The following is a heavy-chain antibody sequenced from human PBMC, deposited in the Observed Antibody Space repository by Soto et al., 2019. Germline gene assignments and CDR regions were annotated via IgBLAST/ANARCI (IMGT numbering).Heavy chain of an antibody. CDR2: ISGSADST. D-gene: IGHD2-8*01. V-gene: IGHV3-23*01. CDR3: AKTRGAMIYAISVYGMDV. CDR1: GFTFSSFA. Sequence: EVQLLESGGGLVQPGGSLRLSCAASGFTFSSFALNWVRHAPGKGLEWVSIISGSADSTFYADSVKGRFTISRDNSKNMLYLQINSLRAEDTAVYYCAKTRGAMIYAISVYGMDVWGQGTTVTVSS. J-gene: IGHJ6*02.